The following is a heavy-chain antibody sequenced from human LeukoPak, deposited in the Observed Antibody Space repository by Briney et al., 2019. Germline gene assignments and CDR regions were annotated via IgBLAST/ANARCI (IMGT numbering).Heavy chain of an antibody. CDR2: IYYSGST. V-gene: IGHV4-61*01. D-gene: IGHD3-9*01. CDR1: GGSVSSGSYY. J-gene: IGHJ4*02. CDR3: ARGDVLRYFDWFGFDY. Sequence: KPSETLSLTCTVSGGSVSSGSYYWSWIRQPPGKGLEWIGYIYYSGSTNYNPSLKSRVTISVDTSKNQFSLKLSSVTAADTAVYYCARGDVLRYFDWFGFDYWGQGTLVTVSS.